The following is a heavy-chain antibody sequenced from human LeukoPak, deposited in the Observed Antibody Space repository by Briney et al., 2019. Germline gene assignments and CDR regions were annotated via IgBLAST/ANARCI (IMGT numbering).Heavy chain of an antibody. D-gene: IGHD6-13*01. Sequence: PGGSLRLSCAASGFTFSSCSMNWVRQAPGKGLEWVSYISSSSSTIYYADSVKGRFTISRDDSKNTLYLQMNSLRAEDTAIYYCARDPGTLATYFDYWGPGTLVTVSS. J-gene: IGHJ4*02. CDR2: ISSSSSTI. CDR1: GFTFSSCS. CDR3: ARDPGTLATYFDY. V-gene: IGHV3-48*01.